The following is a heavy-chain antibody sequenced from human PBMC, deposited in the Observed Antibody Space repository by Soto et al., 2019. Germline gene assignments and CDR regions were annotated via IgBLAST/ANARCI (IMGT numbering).Heavy chain of an antibody. CDR2: ISSSSSTI. J-gene: IGHJ6*02. V-gene: IGHV3-48*02. Sequence: GGSLRLSCAASGFTFSSYSMNWVRQAPGKGLEWVSYISSSSSTIYYADSVKGRFTISRDNAKNSLYLQMNSLRDEDTAVYYCARSGGYQLLYYYYGMDVWGQGTTVTGSS. CDR3: ARSGGYQLLYYYYGMDV. D-gene: IGHD2-2*01. CDR1: GFTFSSYS.